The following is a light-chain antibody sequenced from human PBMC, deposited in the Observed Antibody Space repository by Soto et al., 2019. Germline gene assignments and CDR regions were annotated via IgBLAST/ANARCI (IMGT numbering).Light chain of an antibody. CDR2: GVN. Sequence: QSALTQPPSASGSPGQSVTISCTGTSSDVGGYNYVSWYQQHPGKAPKLIIYGVNKRPSGVPDRFAGSKSGNTASLTVSGLQAEDEADYSCSSFAGSGNHVVFGGGTKLTVL. V-gene: IGLV2-8*01. CDR1: SSDVGGYNY. CDR3: SSFAGSGNHVV. J-gene: IGLJ2*01.